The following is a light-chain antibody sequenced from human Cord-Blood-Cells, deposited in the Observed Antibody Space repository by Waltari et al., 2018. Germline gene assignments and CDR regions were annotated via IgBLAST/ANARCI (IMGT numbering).Light chain of an antibody. CDR2: GGS. CDR1: SSDVGSYNL. J-gene: IGLJ3*02. Sequence: QSALTQPASVSGSPGQSITISCTGTSSDVGSYNLVSWYQQHPGKAPKLVIYGGSKRPSGVSNRFSGSKCGNTASLTISGLQAEDEADYYCCSYAGSSTVVFGGGTKLTVL. CDR3: CSYAGSSTVV. V-gene: IGLV2-23*01.